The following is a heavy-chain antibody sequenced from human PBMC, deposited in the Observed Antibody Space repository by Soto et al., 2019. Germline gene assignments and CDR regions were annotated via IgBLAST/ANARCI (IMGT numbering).Heavy chain of an antibody. CDR3: ARARNILTGYYYYYGMDV. J-gene: IGHJ6*02. D-gene: IGHD3-9*01. Sequence: QVQLVQSGAEVKKPGSSVKVSCKDSGGTFSSYAISWVRQAPGQGLEWMGGIIPIFGTANYAQKFQGRVTITADESTSTAYMELSSLRSEDTAVYYCARARNILTGYYYYYGMDVWGQGTTVTVSS. V-gene: IGHV1-69*01. CDR1: GGTFSSYA. CDR2: IIPIFGTA.